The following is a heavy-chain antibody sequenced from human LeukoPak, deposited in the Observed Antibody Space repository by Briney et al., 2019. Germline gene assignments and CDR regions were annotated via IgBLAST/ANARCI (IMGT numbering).Heavy chain of an antibody. CDR1: GLTFSSDS. CDR2: ISSNSSTI. D-gene: IGHD3-22*01. V-gene: IGHV3-48*02. J-gene: IGHJ4*02. CDR3: VRDLGYYDSSGYYWDY. Sequence: PGGSLRLSCAACGLTFSSDSTNSVRQAPGKGLEWVSYISSNSSTIYYADSVKGRFTISRDNAKNSLYLQMNSLRDEDTAVYYCVRDLGYYDSSGYYWDYWGQGTLVTVSS.